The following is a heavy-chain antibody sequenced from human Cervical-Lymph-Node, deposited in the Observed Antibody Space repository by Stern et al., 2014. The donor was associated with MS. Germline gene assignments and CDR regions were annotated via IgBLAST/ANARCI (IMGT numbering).Heavy chain of an antibody. D-gene: IGHD6-13*01. CDR2: IFPVFGTP. CDR1: GGTFSKFP. Sequence: QMQLVQSGAEVTKPWSSAKVSCKASGGTFSKFPSSWVRQAPGQGLEWMGGIFPVFGTPTYAQEFRGRVTITADVSTSTVYMELSSLRSDDTAVYYCALSSETSDRWYSLGYDLWGQGTLVTVSS. V-gene: IGHV1-69*01. CDR3: ALSSETSDRWYSLGYDL. J-gene: IGHJ5*02.